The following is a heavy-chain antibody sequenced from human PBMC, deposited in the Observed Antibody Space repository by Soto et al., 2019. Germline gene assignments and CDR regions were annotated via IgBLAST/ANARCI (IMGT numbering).Heavy chain of an antibody. J-gene: IGHJ4*02. CDR1: GFNLSSYS. D-gene: IGHD2-2*01. Sequence: EVPLVESGGGLVKPGGSLRLSCAASGFNLSSYSMNWVRQVPGKGLEWVSSISSSSSYIYYADSVKGRFTISRDNAXXSLYLQMNSLIAEDTAVYYCARDPRSVVVSAATDYWGQGTLVTVSS. CDR2: ISSSSSYI. CDR3: ARDPRSVVVSAATDY. V-gene: IGHV3-21*01.